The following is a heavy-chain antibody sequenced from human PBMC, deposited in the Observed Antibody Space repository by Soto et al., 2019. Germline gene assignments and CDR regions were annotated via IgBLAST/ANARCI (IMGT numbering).Heavy chain of an antibody. D-gene: IGHD2-2*01. CDR3: AREAAALGNDY. V-gene: IGHV1-8*01. CDR2: MNPNSGNT. Sequence: QVPLVQSGAEVKKPGASVKVSCKASGYTFTSYDINWVRQATGQGLEWMGWMNPNSGNTGYAQKFQGRVTITRNTSISTAYMELSSLRSKDTALYYCAREAAALGNDYWGQGTLVTVSS. CDR1: GYTFTSYD. J-gene: IGHJ4*02.